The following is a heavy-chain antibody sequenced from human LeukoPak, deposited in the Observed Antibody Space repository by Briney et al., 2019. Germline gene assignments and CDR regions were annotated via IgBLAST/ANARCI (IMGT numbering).Heavy chain of an antibody. D-gene: IGHD2-21*01. Sequence: GGSLRLSCAASGFTFSSYAMSWVRQAPGKGLEWVSAISGSGGSTYYADSVKGRFTISRDNSKNTVFLQMNSLRVEDTAVYYCARELSQIVWGGLDYGGQGTLVSVSS. J-gene: IGHJ4*02. V-gene: IGHV3-23*01. CDR1: GFTFSSYA. CDR2: ISGSGGST. CDR3: ARELSQIVWGGLDY.